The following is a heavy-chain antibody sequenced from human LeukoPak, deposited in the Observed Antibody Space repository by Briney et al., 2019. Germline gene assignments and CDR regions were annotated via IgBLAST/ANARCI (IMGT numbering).Heavy chain of an antibody. D-gene: IGHD4-17*01. CDR2: ISWNSGSI. V-gene: IGHV3-9*01. J-gene: IGHJ3*02. Sequence: PGGSLRLSCAASGFTFDDYAMHWVRQAPGKGLEWVSGISWNSGSIGYADSVKGRFTISRDNAKNSLYLQMNSLGAEDTALYYCAKDMWGTVTTAGFDIWGQGTMVTVSS. CDR1: GFTFDDYA. CDR3: AKDMWGTVTTAGFDI.